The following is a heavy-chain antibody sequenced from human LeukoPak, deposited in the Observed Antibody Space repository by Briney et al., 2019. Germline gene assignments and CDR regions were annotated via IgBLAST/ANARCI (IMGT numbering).Heavy chain of an antibody. D-gene: IGHD5-12*01. CDR2: IRYDGSNK. CDR1: GFTFDEYV. Sequence: GGSLRLSCAVSGFTFDEYVIDWVRQAPGKGLEWVAFIRYDGSNKYYADSVKGRFTVSRDNSKNTLYLQMKSLRAEDTAVYYCAKGGGYEAQYYYYYLDVWGKGTTVTISS. CDR3: AKGGGYEAQYYYYYLDV. V-gene: IGHV3-30*02. J-gene: IGHJ6*03.